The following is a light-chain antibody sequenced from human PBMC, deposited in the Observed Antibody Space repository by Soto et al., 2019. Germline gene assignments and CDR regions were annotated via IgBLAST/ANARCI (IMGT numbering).Light chain of an antibody. Sequence: DIQMTQSPSSLSASVGDRVTVTCRASQSISNYLNWYQQKPGKAPKLLIYAASSLQSGVPSRFSGSGSGTDFTLTISSLQPEDFATYYCQHTSSTPFTFGPGTMVDI. J-gene: IGKJ3*01. V-gene: IGKV1-39*01. CDR1: QSISNY. CDR3: QHTSSTPFT. CDR2: AAS.